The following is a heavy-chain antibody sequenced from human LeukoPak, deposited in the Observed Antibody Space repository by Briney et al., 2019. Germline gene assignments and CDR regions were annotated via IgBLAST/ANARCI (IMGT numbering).Heavy chain of an antibody. D-gene: IGHD6-13*01. J-gene: IGHJ1*01. CDR3: AKAPSIAAAGTIWYFQH. CDR1: GYTFSSYW. V-gene: IGHV3-74*01. CDR2: INSDGSST. Sequence: GGSLRLSCAASGYTFSSYWMHWVRQAPGKGLVWVSRINSDGSSTSYADSVKGRFTISRDNAKNTLYLQMNSLRAEDTAVYYCAKAPSIAAAGTIWYFQHWGQGTLVTVSS.